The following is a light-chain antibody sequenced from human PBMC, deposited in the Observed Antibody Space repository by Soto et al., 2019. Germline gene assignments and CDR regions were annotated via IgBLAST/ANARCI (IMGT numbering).Light chain of an antibody. CDR3: QVWDSSSDLVV. V-gene: IGLV3-21*02. CDR2: DDS. J-gene: IGLJ2*01. CDR1: NIGSKS. Sequence: SYELTQPPSVSVAPGQTARLTCGGNNIGSKSVHWYQQKPGQAPVLVVYDDSDRPSGIPERFSGSNSGNTATLTISRVEAGDEADYYCQVWDSSSDLVVFGGGTKVTVL.